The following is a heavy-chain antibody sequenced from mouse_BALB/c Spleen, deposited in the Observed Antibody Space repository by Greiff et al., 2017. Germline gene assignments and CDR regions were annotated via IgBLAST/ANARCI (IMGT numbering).Heavy chain of an antibody. CDR2: ISSGSSTI. CDR1: GFTFSSFG. J-gene: IGHJ2*01. Sequence: EVQRVESGGGLVQPGGSRKLSCAASGFTFSSFGMHWVRQAPEKGLEWVAYISSGSSTIYYADTVKGRFTISRDNPKNTLFLQMTSLRSEDTAMYYCARYDYESYYFDYWGQGTTLTVSS. D-gene: IGHD2-4*01. V-gene: IGHV5-17*02. CDR3: ARYDYESYYFDY.